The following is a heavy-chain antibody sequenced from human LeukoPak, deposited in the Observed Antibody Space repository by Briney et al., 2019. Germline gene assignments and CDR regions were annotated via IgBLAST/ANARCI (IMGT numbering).Heavy chain of an antibody. CDR1: GVSVSSSNHY. D-gene: IGHD2-15*01. J-gene: IGHJ6*03. CDR3: ARDSTLDVVVSDYMDV. Sequence: PSETLSLTCTVSGVSVSSSNHYWGWIRQSPVKGLEWIGSIYHSGSTYYTPSLKSRVTISVDTSKNQFSLKLNSVTAADTAVYYCARDSTLDVVVSDYMDVWGKGTTVTVSS. CDR2: IYHSGST. V-gene: IGHV4-39*07.